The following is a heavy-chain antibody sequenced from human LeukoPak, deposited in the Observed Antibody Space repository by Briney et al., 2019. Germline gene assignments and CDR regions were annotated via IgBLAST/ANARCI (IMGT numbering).Heavy chain of an antibody. J-gene: IGHJ4*02. CDR1: GFTFSSYW. Sequence: PGGSLRLSCAASGFTFSSYWMSWVRQAPGKGLEWVANIKQDGSEKHYVDSVKGRFTISRDNAKNSLYLQMNSLRAEDTAVYYCARDSNWNPHMGGYYFDYWGQGTLVTVSS. V-gene: IGHV3-7*01. D-gene: IGHD1-20*01. CDR3: ARDSNWNPHMGGYYFDY. CDR2: IKQDGSEK.